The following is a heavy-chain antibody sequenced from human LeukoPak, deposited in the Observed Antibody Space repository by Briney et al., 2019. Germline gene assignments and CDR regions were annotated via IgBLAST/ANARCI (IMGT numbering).Heavy chain of an antibody. Sequence: PGGSLRLSCTASGFTFSSYSMNWVRQAPGKGLEWVSSISSNSNYIYYADSVKGRFTISRDNAKNSLYLQMNSLRAEDTAVYYCARVTRFFLTYWFDPWGQGTLVTVSS. J-gene: IGHJ5*02. CDR1: GFTFSSYS. CDR2: ISSNSNYI. D-gene: IGHD3-3*01. V-gene: IGHV3-21*01. CDR3: ARVTRFFLTYWFDP.